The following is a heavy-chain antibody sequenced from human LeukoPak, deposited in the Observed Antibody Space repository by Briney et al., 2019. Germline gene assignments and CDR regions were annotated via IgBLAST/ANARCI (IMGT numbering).Heavy chain of an antibody. J-gene: IGHJ6*03. CDR1: GGSFSGYY. V-gene: IGHV4-34*01. CDR2: INHSGST. D-gene: IGHD2-2*01. CDR3: ASRKGYCSSTSCYYYYYMDV. Sequence: PSETLSLTCAVYGGSFSGYYWSWIRQPPGKGLEWIGEINHSGSTNYNPSLKSRVTISVDTSKNQFSLKLSSVTAADTAVYYCASRKGYCSSTSCYYYYYMDVWGKGTTVTISS.